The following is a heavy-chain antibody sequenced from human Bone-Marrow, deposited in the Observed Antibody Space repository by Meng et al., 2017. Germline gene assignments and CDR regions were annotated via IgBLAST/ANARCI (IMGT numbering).Heavy chain of an antibody. V-gene: IGHV3-30*01. CDR1: GFTFSSYA. J-gene: IGHJ5*02. CDR3: ARDVLAVAANWFDP. D-gene: IGHD6-19*01. CDR2: ISYDGSNK. Sequence: QVELVESGGGVVQPGRPLRLSCAASGFTFSSYAMHWVRQAPGKGLEWVAVISYDGSNKYYADSVKGRFTISRDNSKNTLYLQMNSLRAEDTAVYYCARDVLAVAANWFDPWGQGTLVTVSS.